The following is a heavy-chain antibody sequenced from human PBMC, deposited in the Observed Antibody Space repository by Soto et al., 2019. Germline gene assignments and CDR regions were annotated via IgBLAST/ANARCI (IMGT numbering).Heavy chain of an antibody. D-gene: IGHD6-13*01. V-gene: IGHV3-33*01. Sequence: QVQLVESGGGVVQPGRSLRLSCAASGFTFSSYGMHWVRQAPGKGLEWVAVIWYDGSNKYYADSVKGRFTISRDNSKNTLYLQMNSVRAEEMTVYFCARYSSSWAFAYWGQGTLVTVSS. J-gene: IGHJ4*02. CDR3: ARYSSSWAFAY. CDR2: IWYDGSNK. CDR1: GFTFSSYG.